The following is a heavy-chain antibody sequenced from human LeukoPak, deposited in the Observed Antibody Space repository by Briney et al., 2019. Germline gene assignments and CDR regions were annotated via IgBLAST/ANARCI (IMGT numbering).Heavy chain of an antibody. D-gene: IGHD3-22*01. CDR2: IYYSGST. V-gene: IGHV4-39*01. Sequence: PSETLSLTCTVSGGSISSSSYYWGWIRQPPGKGLEWIGSIYYSGSTNYNPSLKSRVTISVDTSKNQFSLKLSSVTAADTADYYCVRRVAGSGYRDSWGQGTLVTVSS. CDR1: GGSISSSSYY. J-gene: IGHJ4*02. CDR3: VRRVAGSGYRDS.